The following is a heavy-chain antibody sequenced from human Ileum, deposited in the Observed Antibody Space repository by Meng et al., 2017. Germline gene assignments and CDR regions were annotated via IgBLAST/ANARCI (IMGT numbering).Heavy chain of an antibody. CDR2: IYLAGSP. D-gene: IGHD2-15*01. CDR3: VRHGGKYFDS. CDR1: GCSISSSFY. J-gene: IGHJ4*02. V-gene: IGHV4-4*02. Sequence: QVQLEGAGPGLVEPSGTLSVTCTVSGCSISSSFYWSWGRQSLGKGLERIGQIYLAGSPNYNPSLESRVTISVDKSKNQFSLRLTSVTAADTAIFYCVRHGGKYFDSWGQGTLVTVSS.